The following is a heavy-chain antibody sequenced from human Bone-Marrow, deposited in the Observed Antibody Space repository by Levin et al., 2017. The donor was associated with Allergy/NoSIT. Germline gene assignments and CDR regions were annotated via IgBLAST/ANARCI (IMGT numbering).Heavy chain of an antibody. CDR3: ASQGGSSGNAFDI. D-gene: IGHD6-25*01. V-gene: IGHV5-51*01. CDR1: GYNFAHYW. CDR2: IYPDDSDT. J-gene: IGHJ3*02. Sequence: ASVKVSCKDSGYNFAHYWIGWVRQMPGKGLEWMGIIYPDDSDTKYSPSLQGQVTISADKSINTAYLQWSSLKASDTAMYYCASQGGSSGNAFDIWGQGTMVTVSS.